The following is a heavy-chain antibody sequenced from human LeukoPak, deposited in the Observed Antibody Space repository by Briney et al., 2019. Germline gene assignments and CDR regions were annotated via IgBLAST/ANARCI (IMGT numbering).Heavy chain of an antibody. Sequence: PSETLSLTCTVSGDSISSNYWSWIRQPPGKGLEWIGYIYYSGSTNYNPSLKSRVTISVDTSKNQFSLKLSSVTAADTAVYYCAREPGYSSGWPQGNWFDPWGQGTLVTVSS. CDR1: GDSISSNY. J-gene: IGHJ5*02. CDR3: AREPGYSSGWPQGNWFDP. D-gene: IGHD6-19*01. CDR2: IYYSGST. V-gene: IGHV4-59*01.